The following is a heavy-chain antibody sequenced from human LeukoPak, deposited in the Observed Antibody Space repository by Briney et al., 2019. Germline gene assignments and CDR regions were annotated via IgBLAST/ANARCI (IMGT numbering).Heavy chain of an antibody. J-gene: IGHJ4*02. Sequence: GGSLRLSCAASGFTFDDYAMHWVRQAPGKGLEWVSGISWNSGSIGYADSVKGRFTISKDNAKNSLYLQMNSLRAEDTALYYCAKDRSYSSSWYFDYWGQGTLVTVSS. V-gene: IGHV3-9*01. D-gene: IGHD6-13*01. CDR2: ISWNSGSI. CDR1: GFTFDDYA. CDR3: AKDRSYSSSWYFDY.